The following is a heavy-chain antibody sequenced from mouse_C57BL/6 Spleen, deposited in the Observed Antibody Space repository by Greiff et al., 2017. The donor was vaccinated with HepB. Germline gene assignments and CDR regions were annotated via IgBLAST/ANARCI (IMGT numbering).Heavy chain of an antibody. CDR3: VGPDSSGYWFAY. CDR2: IRSKSNNYAT. V-gene: IGHV10-1*01. J-gene: IGHJ3*01. CDR1: GFSFNTYA. D-gene: IGHD3-2*02. Sequence: EVQLVESGGGLVQPKGSLKLSCAASGFSFNTYAMNWVRQAPGKGLEWVARIRSKSNNYATYYADSVKDRFTISRDDSESMLYLQMNNLKTEDTAMYYCVGPDSSGYWFAYWGQGTLVTVSA.